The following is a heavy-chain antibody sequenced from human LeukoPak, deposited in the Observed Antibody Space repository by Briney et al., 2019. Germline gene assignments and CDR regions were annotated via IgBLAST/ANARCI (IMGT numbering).Heavy chain of an antibody. CDR1: RFTFSTYT. CDR3: ARDRTTVTTFDY. V-gene: IGHV3-21*01. CDR2: ISSSSSYI. J-gene: IGHJ4*02. Sequence: PGGSLRLSCAASRFTFSTYTMNWVRQAPGKGLEWVSSISSSSSYIYYADSVKGRFTISRDNAKNSLYLQMNTLRGEDTAVYYCARDRTTVTTFDYWGQGTLVTVSS. D-gene: IGHD4-17*01.